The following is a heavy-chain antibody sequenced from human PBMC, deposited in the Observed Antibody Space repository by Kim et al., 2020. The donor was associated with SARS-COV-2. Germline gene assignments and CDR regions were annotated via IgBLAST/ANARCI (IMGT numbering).Heavy chain of an antibody. CDR2: ISYDGSNK. J-gene: IGHJ6*02. CDR3: AKLARSSTSRGMDV. V-gene: IGHV3-30*18. D-gene: IGHD2-2*01. CDR1: GFTFSSYG. Sequence: GGSLRLSCAASGFTFSSYGMHWVRQAPGKGLEWVAVISYDGSNKYYADSVKGRFTISRDNSKNTLYLQMNSLRAEDTAVYYCAKLARSSTSRGMDVWGQGTTVTVSS.